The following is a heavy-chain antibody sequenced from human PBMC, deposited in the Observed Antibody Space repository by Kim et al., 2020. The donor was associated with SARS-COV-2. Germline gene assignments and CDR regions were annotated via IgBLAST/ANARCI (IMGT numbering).Heavy chain of an antibody. J-gene: IGHJ6*02. V-gene: IGHV3-30*01. Sequence: KGRFTISRDNSKNTLYLQMNSLRAEDTAVYYCARTLSSSWEGIYYYGMDVWGQGTTVTVSS. CDR3: ARTLSSSWEGIYYYGMDV. D-gene: IGHD6-13*01.